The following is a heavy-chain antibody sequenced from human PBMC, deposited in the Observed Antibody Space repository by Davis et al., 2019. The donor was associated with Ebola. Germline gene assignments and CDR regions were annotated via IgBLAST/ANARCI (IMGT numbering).Heavy chain of an antibody. CDR1: GFPFSSYW. CDR2: FSVTGLT. D-gene: IGHD3-16*01. J-gene: IGHJ4*02. Sequence: GGSLRLSCAASGFPFSSYWMHWVRQAPGKGLEWVCDFSVTGLTHYADPVKGRFSISRDISKNTVYLQMNSPRAEDTAIYYCAKDIQGGSSYLDNWGQGTLVTVSS. CDR3: AKDIQGGSSYLDN. V-gene: IGHV3-23*01.